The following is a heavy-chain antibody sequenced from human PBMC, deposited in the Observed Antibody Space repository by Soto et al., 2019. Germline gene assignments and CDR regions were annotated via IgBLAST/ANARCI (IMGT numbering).Heavy chain of an antibody. Sequence: ASVKVSCKASGYTSTSYAMHWVRQAPGQRLEWMGWINAGNGNTKYSQKFQGRVTITRDTSASTAYMELSSLRSEDTAVYYCAREAAAGINYYYGMDVWGQGTTVTVSS. D-gene: IGHD6-13*01. CDR3: AREAAAGINYYYGMDV. V-gene: IGHV1-3*01. CDR1: GYTSTSYA. CDR2: INAGNGNT. J-gene: IGHJ6*02.